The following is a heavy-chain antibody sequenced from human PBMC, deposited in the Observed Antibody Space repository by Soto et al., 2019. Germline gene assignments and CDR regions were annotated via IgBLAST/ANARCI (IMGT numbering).Heavy chain of an antibody. Sequence: GESLKISCKGSGYSFTSYWIGWVRQMPGKGLEWMGIIYPGDSVTRYSPSFQGQVTISADKSISTAYLQWSSLKASDTAMFYCAGHGRDYDFWSGIWGGGLARPYYYGMDVWGQGTTVTVSS. CDR1: GYSFTSYW. J-gene: IGHJ6*02. V-gene: IGHV5-51*01. D-gene: IGHD3-3*01. CDR3: AGHGRDYDFWSGIWGGGLARPYYYGMDV. CDR2: IYPGDSVT.